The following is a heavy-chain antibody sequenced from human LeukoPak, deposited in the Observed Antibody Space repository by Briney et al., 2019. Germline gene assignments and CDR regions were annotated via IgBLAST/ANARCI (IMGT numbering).Heavy chain of an antibody. CDR3: ASLGTLRS. J-gene: IGHJ5*02. CDR1: GDPVSSSSYY. V-gene: IGHV4-39*01. Sequence: KTSETLSLTCTVSGDPVSSSSYYWGWIRQPPGKGLEWIGSISYSGTNYNNPSLKSRVSISIDTSKNQFSVKLTSVTAADTAMYYCASLGTLRSWGQGTLVTVSS. CDR2: ISYSGTN. D-gene: IGHD7-27*01.